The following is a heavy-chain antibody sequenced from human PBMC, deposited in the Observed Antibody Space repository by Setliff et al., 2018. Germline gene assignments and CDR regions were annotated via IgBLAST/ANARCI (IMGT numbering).Heavy chain of an antibody. V-gene: IGHV3-74*03. D-gene: IGHD6-13*01. J-gene: IGHJ4*02. Sequence: GGSLRLSCAASGFTFSSYWMHWVRQAPGKGLVWVSRLNEDGSTTTYADSVKGRFTISRDNAKNTLYLQMNSLRAEDTAVYYCAKRGDSSSWLEYWGQGTLVTVSS. CDR1: GFTFSSYW. CDR3: AKRGDSSSWLEY. CDR2: LNEDGSTT.